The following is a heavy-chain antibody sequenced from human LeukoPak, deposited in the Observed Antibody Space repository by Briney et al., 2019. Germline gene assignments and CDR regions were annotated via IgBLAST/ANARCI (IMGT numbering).Heavy chain of an antibody. CDR1: GFTFSSYG. CDR3: AKGSTFTAASSSDFDY. Sequence: PGGSLRLSCAASGFTFSSYGMHWVRQAPGKGLEWVAVISYDGSNKYCADSVKGRFTISRDNSKNTLYLQMNSLRAEDTAVYYCAKGSTFTAASSSDFDYWGQGTLVTVSS. CDR2: ISYDGSNK. D-gene: IGHD2-2*01. V-gene: IGHV3-30*18. J-gene: IGHJ4*02.